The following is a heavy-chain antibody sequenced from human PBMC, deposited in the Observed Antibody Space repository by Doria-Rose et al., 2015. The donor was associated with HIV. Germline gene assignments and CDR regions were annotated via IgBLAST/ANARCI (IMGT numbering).Heavy chain of an antibody. J-gene: IGHJ4*02. CDR1: GVSLSSPGMG. CDR3: ARIKSSRWYRKYYFDF. CDR2: MFSDDER. Sequence: QVTLKESGPVLVKPTETLTLTCTVSGVSLSSPGMGVSWIRQPPGKALEWRANMFSDDERSYRTSLKSRLTISRGTSKSQVVLTMTDMDPVDTATYYCARIKSSRWYRKYYFDFWGQGTLVIVSA. D-gene: IGHD6-13*01. V-gene: IGHV2-26*01.